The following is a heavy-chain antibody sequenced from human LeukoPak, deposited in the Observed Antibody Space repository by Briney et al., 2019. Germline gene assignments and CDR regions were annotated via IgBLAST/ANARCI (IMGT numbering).Heavy chain of an antibody. CDR2: ISAYNGNT. V-gene: IGHV1-18*01. CDR3: ARDLPATRPSPVWFDP. CDR1: GGTFSSYG. Sequence: ASVKVSCKASGGTFSSYGISWVRQAPGQGLEWMGWISAYNGNTNYAQKLQGRVTMTTDTSTSTAYMELRSLRSDDTAVYYCARDLPATRPSPVWFDPWGQGTLVTVSS. J-gene: IGHJ5*02.